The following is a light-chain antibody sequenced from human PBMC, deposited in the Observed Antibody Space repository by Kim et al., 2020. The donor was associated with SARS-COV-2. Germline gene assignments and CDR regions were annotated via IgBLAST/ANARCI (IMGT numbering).Light chain of an antibody. CDR3: CSYAGSYV. V-gene: IGLV2-11*01. CDR2: DVN. CDR1: SSDVGGYNY. Sequence: PGQSVTISCTGTSSDVGGYNYVSWYQQHPGKAPKLMVYDVNKRPSGIPDRFSGSKSGNTASLTISGLQAEDEADYYCCSYAGSYVFGTGTKVTVL. J-gene: IGLJ1*01.